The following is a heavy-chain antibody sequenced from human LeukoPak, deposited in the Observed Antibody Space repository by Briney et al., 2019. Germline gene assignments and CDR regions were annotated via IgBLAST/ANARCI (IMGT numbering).Heavy chain of an antibody. CDR2: IYYSGST. CDR3: ARVKGYYGSGSYYYYYYMDV. D-gene: IGHD3-10*01. CDR1: SGSISSYY. Sequence: SETLSLTCTVSSGSISSYYWSWIRQPPGKGLEWIGYIYYSGSTNYTPSLKSRVTISVDTYKNQFSLKLSSVTAADTAVYYCARVKGYYGSGSYYYYYYMDVWGKGTTVTVSS. V-gene: IGHV4-59*01. J-gene: IGHJ6*03.